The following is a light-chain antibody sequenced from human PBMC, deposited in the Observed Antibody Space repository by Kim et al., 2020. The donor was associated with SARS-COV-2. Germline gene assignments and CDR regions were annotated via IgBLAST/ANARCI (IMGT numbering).Light chain of an antibody. V-gene: IGLV10-54*01. Sequence: QAAKPTWTGNRKKIGNQGAAWLQQHQGHPPKLLAYRNNNRPSGISERLSASRSGNTASLTITGLQPEDEADYYCSAWDSSLSAWVFGGGTQLTVL. J-gene: IGLJ3*02. CDR2: RNN. CDR3: SAWDSSLSAWV. CDR1: RKKIGNQG.